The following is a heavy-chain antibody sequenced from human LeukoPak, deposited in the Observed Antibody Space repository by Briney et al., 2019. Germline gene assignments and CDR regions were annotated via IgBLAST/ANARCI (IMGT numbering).Heavy chain of an antibody. CDR1: GFTFSSFD. J-gene: IGHJ4*02. V-gene: IGHV3-15*01. D-gene: IGHD1-1*01. CDR3: TTGGATTCYF. CDR2: IKSKTDGGTI. Sequence: GRSLRLSCVVSGFTFSSFDMHWVRQAPGKGLEWVGHIKSKTDGGTIDYAAPVKGRFIISRDDSKNTLYLQMNSLKSEDTAVYYCTTGGATTCYFWGQGTLITVSS.